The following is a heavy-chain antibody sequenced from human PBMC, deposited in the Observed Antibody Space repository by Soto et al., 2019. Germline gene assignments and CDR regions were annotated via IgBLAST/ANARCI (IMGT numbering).Heavy chain of an antibody. V-gene: IGHV4-59*01. CDR2: IYYSGST. Sequence: PSETLSLTCTVSGGSISSYYWSWIRQPPGKGLEWIGYIYYSGSTNYNPSLKSRVTISVDTSKNQFSLKLSSVTAADTAVYYCARESRGHYYYYGMDVWGQGTTVTVSS. CDR3: ARESRGHYYYYGMDV. J-gene: IGHJ6*02. CDR1: GGSISSYY.